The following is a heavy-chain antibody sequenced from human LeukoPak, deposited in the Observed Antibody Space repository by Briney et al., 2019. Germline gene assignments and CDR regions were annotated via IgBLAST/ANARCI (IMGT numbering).Heavy chain of an antibody. CDR1: GFTFSSFA. Sequence: RPGGSLRLSCAASGFTFSSFAMSWVRQAPGKGLEWVSAISGRGDTTYYADSVKGRFTISRDNARNSLHLQMNSLRAEDTAVYYCTRSLDYWGQGTLVTVSS. V-gene: IGHV3-23*01. J-gene: IGHJ4*02. CDR3: TRSLDY. CDR2: ISGRGDTT.